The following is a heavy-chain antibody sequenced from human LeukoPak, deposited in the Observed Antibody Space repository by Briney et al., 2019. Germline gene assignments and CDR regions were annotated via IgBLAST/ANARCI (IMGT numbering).Heavy chain of an antibody. Sequence: SETLSLTCAVYGGSFSGYYWSWIRQPPGEGLEWIGEINHSGSTNYNPSLKSRVTISVDTSKNQFSLKLSSVTAADTAVYYCARDPGSAFDPWGQGTLVTVSS. CDR3: ARDPGSAFDP. CDR2: INHSGST. V-gene: IGHV4-34*01. D-gene: IGHD3-10*01. CDR1: GGSFSGYY. J-gene: IGHJ5*02.